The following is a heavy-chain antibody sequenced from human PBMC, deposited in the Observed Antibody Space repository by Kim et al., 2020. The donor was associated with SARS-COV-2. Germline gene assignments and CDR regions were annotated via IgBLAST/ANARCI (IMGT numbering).Heavy chain of an antibody. CDR2: ISSSSSYI. J-gene: IGHJ6*02. Sequence: GGSLRLSCAASGFTFSSYSMNWVRQAPGKGLEWVSSISSSSSYIYYADSVKGRFTISRDNAKNSLYLQMNSLRAEDTAVYYCARDHALRFLEWLPKGLYYYGMDVWGQGTTVTVSS. V-gene: IGHV3-21*01. CDR3: ARDHALRFLEWLPKGLYYYGMDV. CDR1: GFTFSSYS. D-gene: IGHD3-3*01.